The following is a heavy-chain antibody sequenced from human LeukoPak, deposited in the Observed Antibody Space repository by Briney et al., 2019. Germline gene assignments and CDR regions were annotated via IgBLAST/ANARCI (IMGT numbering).Heavy chain of an antibody. J-gene: IGHJ5*02. CDR2: IYYSGST. V-gene: IGHV4-39*01. Sequence: SETLSLTCTVSGGSISSSSSYWGWIRQPPGKGLEWIGSIYYSGSTYYNPSLKSRVTISVDTSKNQFSLKLSSVTAADTAVYYCARQVDTAMVMIGFDPWGQGTLVTVSS. CDR1: GGSISSSSSY. CDR3: ARQVDTAMVMIGFDP. D-gene: IGHD5-18*01.